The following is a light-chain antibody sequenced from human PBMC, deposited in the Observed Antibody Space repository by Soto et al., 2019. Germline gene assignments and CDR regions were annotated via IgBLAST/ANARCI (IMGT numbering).Light chain of an antibody. V-gene: IGKV3-20*01. Sequence: EVVLTQSPGTLSLSPGERATLSCRASQSVGSSYLAWYQQKPGQAPRLLIYAASSRATGIPHRFSGSGSGTDVALTISRLEREDFAVYYCQQYGSSPSAFGTFGQVTRLDIK. CDR1: QSVGSSY. CDR2: AAS. CDR3: QQYGSSPSAFGT. J-gene: IGKJ5*01.